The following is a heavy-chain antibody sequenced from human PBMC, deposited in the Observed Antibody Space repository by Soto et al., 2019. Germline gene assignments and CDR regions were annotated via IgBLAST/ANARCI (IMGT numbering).Heavy chain of an antibody. CDR1: GFSLSTSGVA. CDR2: NYWDDDK. J-gene: IGHJ3*02. D-gene: IGHD3-10*01. Sequence: QITLKESGPTLVKPTQTLTLTCTFSGFSLSTSGVAVGWIRQPPGKALEWLALNYWDDDKRYRPSLKSRLTITHDTSKNQRVLTMTNMDPVHTGTYYCSQMRNYCGSWRHAFGIWGQGTMVTVSS. V-gene: IGHV2-5*02. CDR3: SQMRNYCGSWRHAFGI.